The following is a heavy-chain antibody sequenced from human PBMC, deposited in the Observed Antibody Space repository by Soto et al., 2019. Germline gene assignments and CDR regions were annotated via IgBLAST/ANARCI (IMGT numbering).Heavy chain of an antibody. CDR1: GGSFSGYY. Sequence: PSETLSLTCAVYGGSFSGYYWSWIRQPPGKGLEWIGEINHSGSTNYNPSLKSRVTKSVDTSKNQFSLKLSSVTAADTAVYYWARGEDSSGYSDAFDIWGQGTMVTVSS. J-gene: IGHJ3*02. CDR3: ARGEDSSGYSDAFDI. CDR2: INHSGST. V-gene: IGHV4-34*01. D-gene: IGHD3-22*01.